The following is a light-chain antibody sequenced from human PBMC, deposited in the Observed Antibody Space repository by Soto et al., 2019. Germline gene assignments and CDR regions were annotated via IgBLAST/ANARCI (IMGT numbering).Light chain of an antibody. Sequence: EIVMTQSPATLSVSPGERATLSCRASQSVNGDLAWYQQKPGQSPSLLIYGASTRATGIPARFSGSGSGTEFTLTITSLQSADFAVYYCQQYTNWPLIFGQGTRLEI. J-gene: IGKJ5*01. CDR3: QQYTNWPLI. CDR2: GAS. CDR1: QSVNGD. V-gene: IGKV3-15*01.